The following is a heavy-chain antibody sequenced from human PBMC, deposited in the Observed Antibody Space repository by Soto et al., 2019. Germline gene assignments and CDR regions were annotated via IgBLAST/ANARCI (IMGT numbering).Heavy chain of an antibody. Sequence: PSATLYLTCTVSGGSISSGDYFWSWIRQSPGKGLEWIGYISSIGSTYYNPSLMSRVSVSRDTSKNQFSLKLSSVTTTDTAVYYCARGLVIRPYYYHGMDVWGQGTTVTVSS. CDR2: ISSIGST. V-gene: IGHV4-30-4*01. J-gene: IGHJ6*02. D-gene: IGHD3-9*01. CDR3: ARGLVIRPYYYHGMDV. CDR1: GGSISSGDYF.